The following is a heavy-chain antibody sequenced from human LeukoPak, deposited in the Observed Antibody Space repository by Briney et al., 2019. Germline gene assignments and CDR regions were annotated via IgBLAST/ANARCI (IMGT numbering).Heavy chain of an antibody. D-gene: IGHD6-19*01. Sequence: GGSLSFSCAASGFTVISNYRTWVRQAPGKGLEWGSVFYAGGSTYYAASVQGRFIISRDNSKNTVYLHMSSLRAEDTALYYCARGPGWNYFDYWGQGTLVTVSS. J-gene: IGHJ4*02. CDR2: FYAGGST. CDR1: GFTVISNY. V-gene: IGHV3-66*01. CDR3: ARGPGWNYFDY.